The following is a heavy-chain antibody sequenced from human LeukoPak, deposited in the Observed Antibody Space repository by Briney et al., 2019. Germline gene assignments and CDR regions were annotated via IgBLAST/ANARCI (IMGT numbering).Heavy chain of an antibody. J-gene: IGHJ4*02. Sequence: SETLSLTCTVSGGSISSGGYYWSWIRQHPGKGLEWIGYIYCSGSTYYNPSLKSRVTISVDTSKNQFSLKLSSVTAADTAVYYCAINYGDYVPYFDYWGQGTLVTVSS. CDR1: GGSISSGGYY. D-gene: IGHD4-17*01. V-gene: IGHV4-31*03. CDR3: AINYGDYVPYFDY. CDR2: IYCSGST.